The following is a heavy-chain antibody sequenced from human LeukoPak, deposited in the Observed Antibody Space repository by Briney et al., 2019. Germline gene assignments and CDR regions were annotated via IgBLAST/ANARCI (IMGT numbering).Heavy chain of an antibody. D-gene: IGHD4/OR15-4a*01. CDR2: ISYDGRNN. CDR3: VRSTGKFYYGADV. V-gene: IGHV3-30*04. CDR1: GFTSSSYA. J-gene: IGHJ6*02. Sequence: GGSLRLSCAASGFTSSSYAMYWVRQAPGEGLEWVAAISYDGRNNYYADSVKGRLTIARDNSKNTLYLQMSSLRAEDTAVYYCVRSTGKFYYGADVWGQGTTVTVSS.